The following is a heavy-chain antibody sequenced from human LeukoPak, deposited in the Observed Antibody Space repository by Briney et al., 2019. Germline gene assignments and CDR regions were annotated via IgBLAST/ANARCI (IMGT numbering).Heavy chain of an antibody. J-gene: IGHJ2*01. CDR3: ASTPYSGRGWHFDL. D-gene: IGHD6-25*01. V-gene: IGHV4-59*12. CDR2: IYYSGST. CDR1: GGSISSYY. Sequence: SETLSLTCTVSGGSISSYYWSWIRQPPGKGLEWIGYIYYSGSTNYNPSLKSRVTISVDTSKNQFSLKLTSITAADTAMYYCASTPYSGRGWHFDLWGRGTLVTVSS.